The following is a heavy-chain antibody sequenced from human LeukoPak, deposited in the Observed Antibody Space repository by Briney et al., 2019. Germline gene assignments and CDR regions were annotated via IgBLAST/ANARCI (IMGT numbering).Heavy chain of an antibody. Sequence: PGACLSPSRAASAFTFSSYAMGWVRPAPGNGREWVAAITVDGTNTYYADSVKGRFTISRANSKNTLYLQMNSLRAEDTAVYYCARDGMLVVVELAPAYYFDYWGQGTLVTVSS. D-gene: IGHD2-2*01. CDR3: ARDGMLVVVELAPAYYFDY. CDR2: ITVDGTNT. J-gene: IGHJ4*02. V-gene: IGHV3-30*01. CDR1: AFTFSSYA.